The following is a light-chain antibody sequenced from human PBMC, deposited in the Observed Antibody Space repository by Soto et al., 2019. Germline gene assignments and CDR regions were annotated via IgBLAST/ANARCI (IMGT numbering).Light chain of an antibody. J-gene: IGLJ2*01. Sequence: QSVLTQPASVSGSPGQSITISCTGTSRDVGGYNYVSWYQQHPGKAPKLMIYEVSNRPSGVSNRFSGSKSGNTASLTISGLQAEDEADYYCSSYTSSSTVFGGGTQLTVL. CDR1: SRDVGGYNY. CDR3: SSYTSSSTV. CDR2: EVS. V-gene: IGLV2-14*01.